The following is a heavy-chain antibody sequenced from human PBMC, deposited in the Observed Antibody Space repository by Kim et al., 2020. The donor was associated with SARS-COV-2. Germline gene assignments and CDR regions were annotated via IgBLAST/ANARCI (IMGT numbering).Heavy chain of an antibody. Sequence: SETLSLTCTVSGGSISSSNSYWGWIRQPPGKGLEWIGNIYHGGNTYYNPSLESRVTVSVDTSKNQFSLNLSSVTAADTAVYYCSAGSYSKGAFDLWGQGILVTVSS. CDR2: IYHGGNT. V-gene: IGHV4-39*07. CDR3: SAGSYSKGAFDL. D-gene: IGHD1-26*01. J-gene: IGHJ4*02. CDR1: GGSISSSNSY.